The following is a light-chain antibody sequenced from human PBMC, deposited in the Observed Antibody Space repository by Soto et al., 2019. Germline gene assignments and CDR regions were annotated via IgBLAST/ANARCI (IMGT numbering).Light chain of an antibody. J-gene: IGLJ1*01. V-gene: IGLV2-23*01. CDR1: SSDVGTYRL. CDR3: QSYDTSLSVYV. Sequence: QSALTQPASVSGSPGQSITISCTGSSSDVGTYRLVSWYQQHPGKAPELIIYEDNKRPSGVSDRFSGSKSGNTASLTIAGLQTGDEADYYCQSYDTSLSVYVFGTGTKLTVL. CDR2: EDN.